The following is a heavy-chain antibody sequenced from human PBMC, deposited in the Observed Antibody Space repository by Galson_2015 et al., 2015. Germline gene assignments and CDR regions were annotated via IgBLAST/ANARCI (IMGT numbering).Heavy chain of an antibody. CDR3: AKEIGGYCSGGSCEFDY. CDR1: GFTFSSYS. Sequence: SLRLSCAASGFTFSSYSMNWVRQAPGRGRGWVSSFSSSSSYIYYADSVKGRFTISRDNSKNTLYLQMNSLRAEDTAVYYCAKEIGGYCSGGSCEFDYWGQGTLVTVSS. J-gene: IGHJ4*02. V-gene: IGHV3-21*04. CDR2: FSSSSSYI. D-gene: IGHD2-15*01.